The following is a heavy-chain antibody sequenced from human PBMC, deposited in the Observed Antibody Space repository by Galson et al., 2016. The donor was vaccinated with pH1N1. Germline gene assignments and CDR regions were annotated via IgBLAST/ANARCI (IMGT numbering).Heavy chain of an antibody. Sequence: ETLSLTCTVSGDSITSPIYYWSWIRQPAGKGLEWIGLTYSNGSTNYNPSPKSRVTISVDTSKNQFSLKLSSVTAADTAVYYCARDREYNYGYYAHAFDIWGQGTMVTVSS. V-gene: IGHV4-61*10. CDR3: ARDREYNYGYYAHAFDI. D-gene: IGHD5-18*01. CDR1: GDSITSPIYY. J-gene: IGHJ3*02. CDR2: TYSNGST.